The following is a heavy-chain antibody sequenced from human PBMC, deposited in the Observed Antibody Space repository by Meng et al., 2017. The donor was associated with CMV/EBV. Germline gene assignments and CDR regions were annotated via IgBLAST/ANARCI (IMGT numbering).Heavy chain of an antibody. CDR3: ARDETATQSERSAYSPDAFDI. J-gene: IGHJ3*02. V-gene: IGHV3-11*01. CDR1: GFIFSDYY. Sequence: GGSLRLSCVGSGFIFSDYYMSWIRQAPGKGLEIVSDISSSGASIYYADPVEGRFTISRDNARNSLYLQMNTLRAEDTAVYYCARDETATQSERSAYSPDAFDIWGQGTMVTVSS. CDR2: ISSSGASI. D-gene: IGHD3-22*01.